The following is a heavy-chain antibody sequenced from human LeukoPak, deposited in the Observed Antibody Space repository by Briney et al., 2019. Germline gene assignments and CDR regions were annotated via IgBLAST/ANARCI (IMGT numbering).Heavy chain of an antibody. CDR3: AKDPVLRPFDWQHIGLGLDY. Sequence: GGSLRLSCAASGFTFTNYAMSWVRQAPGKGLEWVSGMSGSGGSTYYADSVKGRFTISRDNSKKTLYLQMNSLRAEDTAVYYCAKDPVLRPFDWQHIGLGLDYWGQGTLVTVSS. J-gene: IGHJ4*02. D-gene: IGHD3-9*01. CDR2: MSGSGGST. V-gene: IGHV3-23*01. CDR1: GFTFTNYA.